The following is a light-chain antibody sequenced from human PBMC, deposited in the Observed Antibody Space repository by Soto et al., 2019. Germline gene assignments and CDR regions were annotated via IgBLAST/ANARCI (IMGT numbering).Light chain of an antibody. Sequence: ELVLTQSPATLSLSPGERATLXXRASQSVSSYLAWYQQKPGQAPRVXIYDASNRATGIPARFSGSGSGTDFTLTISSLEPEDFAVYYCQQRSNWPLTFGPGTKVDIK. CDR2: DAS. V-gene: IGKV3-11*01. J-gene: IGKJ3*01. CDR1: QSVSSY. CDR3: QQRSNWPLT.